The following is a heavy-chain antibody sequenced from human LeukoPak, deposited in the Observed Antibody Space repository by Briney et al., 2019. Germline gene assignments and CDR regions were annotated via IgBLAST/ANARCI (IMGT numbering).Heavy chain of an antibody. CDR1: GFTFSDYG. Sequence: PGRSLTLSCAASGFTFSDYGMHWVRQAPGKGLEWVAVIWYDGSNKYYADSVKGRFTISRDNSKNTLYLQMNSLRAEDTAVYYCARLRGAPTRDYFDYWGQGTLVTVSS. CDR2: IWYDGSNK. J-gene: IGHJ4*02. D-gene: IGHD1-26*01. V-gene: IGHV3-33*08. CDR3: ARLRGAPTRDYFDY.